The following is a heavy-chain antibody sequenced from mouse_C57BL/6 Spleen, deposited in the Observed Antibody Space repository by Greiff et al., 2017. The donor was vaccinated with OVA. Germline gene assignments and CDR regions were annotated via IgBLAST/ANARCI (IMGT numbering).Heavy chain of an antibody. CDR3: AREDYGSSYGFAY. V-gene: IGHV3-6*01. Sequence: EVHLVESGPGLVKPSQSLSLTCSVTGYSITSGYYWNWIRQFPGNKLEWMGYISYDGSNNYNPSLKNRISITRDTSKNQFFLKLNSVTTEDTATYYCAREDYGSSYGFAYWGQGTLVTVSA. D-gene: IGHD1-1*01. CDR2: ISYDGSN. J-gene: IGHJ3*01. CDR1: GYSITSGYY.